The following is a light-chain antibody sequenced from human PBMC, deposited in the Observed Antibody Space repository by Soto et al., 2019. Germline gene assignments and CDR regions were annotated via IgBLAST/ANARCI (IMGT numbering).Light chain of an antibody. CDR3: QQRSNWPPIT. Sequence: EIVLTQSPDTLSLSPGERATLSCRASQSLGSSYLAWYQQKPGQAPRLLIYGASSRATGIPDRFSGSGSGTDFTLTISSLEPEDFAVYYCQQRSNWPPITFGQGTRLEIK. V-gene: IGKV3D-20*02. J-gene: IGKJ5*01. CDR1: QSLGSSY. CDR2: GAS.